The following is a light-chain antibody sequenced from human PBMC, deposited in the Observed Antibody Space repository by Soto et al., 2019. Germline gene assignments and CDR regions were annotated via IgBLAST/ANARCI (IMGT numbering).Light chain of an antibody. V-gene: IGKV1-33*01. Sequence: DIQMTQSPSSLSASVGDRVTITCQASQDITNFLTWYQQKPGKAPKLLIYDASSLQTGVPSRFSGSGSGTDFSFTISSLQPEDIATYYCQQFDDVPYSFGQGTKVAIK. J-gene: IGKJ2*03. CDR3: QQFDDVPYS. CDR2: DAS. CDR1: QDITNF.